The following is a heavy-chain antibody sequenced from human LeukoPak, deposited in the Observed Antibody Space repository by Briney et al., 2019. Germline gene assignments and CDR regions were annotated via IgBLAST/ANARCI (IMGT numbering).Heavy chain of an antibody. V-gene: IGHV1-2*02. CDR3: ARGYSRFDVGFDY. CDR2: INPNSGGT. D-gene: IGHD6-13*01. J-gene: IGHJ4*02. CDR1: GYTFTGYY. Sequence: GASVKVSCKASGYTFTGYYMHWVRQAPGQGLEWMGWINPNSGGTNYAQKFQGRVTMTRDTSISTAYMELSRLRSDDTAVYYCARGYSRFDVGFDYCGQGTLVTVSS.